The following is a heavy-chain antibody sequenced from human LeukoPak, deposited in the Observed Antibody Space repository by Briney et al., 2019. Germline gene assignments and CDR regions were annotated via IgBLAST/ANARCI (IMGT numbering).Heavy chain of an antibody. J-gene: IGHJ4*02. D-gene: IGHD2-15*01. Sequence: GGSLRLPCAASGFTFSNYAMHWVRQAPGKGLEWVAAISCDGYDEYYADSVKGRFTISRDNSKNTLYLYMNSLRAEDTAVYYCARSGYCSGGSCGYFDNWGQGTLVTVSS. V-gene: IGHV3-30*04. CDR2: ISCDGYDE. CDR1: GFTFSNYA. CDR3: ARSGYCSGGSCGYFDN.